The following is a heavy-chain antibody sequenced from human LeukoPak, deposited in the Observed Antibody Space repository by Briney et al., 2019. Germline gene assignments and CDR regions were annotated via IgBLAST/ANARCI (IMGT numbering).Heavy chain of an antibody. CDR1: GFTFSSYS. CDR2: ISSCSSYI. Sequence: GGSLRLSCAPSGFTFSSYSMNCVPHAPGKGREGVSSISSCSSYINYADSLKGRFTISRDNAKNSLYLKMNRLRAESTGVYYCARDAYDCGGDCYPRFDYWDQGTVDLVSS. J-gene: IGHJ4*02. CDR3: ARDAYDCGGDCYPRFDY. V-gene: IGHV3-21*01. D-gene: IGHD2-21*02.